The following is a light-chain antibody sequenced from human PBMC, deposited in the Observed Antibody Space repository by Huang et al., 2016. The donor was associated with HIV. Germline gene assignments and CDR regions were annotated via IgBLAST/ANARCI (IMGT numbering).Light chain of an antibody. Sequence: EIVLTQSPVTLSLSPGDRATLSCRASQSIGTYLAWYKQKSGQAPRRLIYDVSNRAAGVPARFSASWSETDFTLTIASLDPDDFAIYHCQQRSKWPLTFGGGTKVEMK. CDR3: QQRSKWPLT. CDR2: DVS. J-gene: IGKJ4*01. CDR1: QSIGTY. V-gene: IGKV3-11*01.